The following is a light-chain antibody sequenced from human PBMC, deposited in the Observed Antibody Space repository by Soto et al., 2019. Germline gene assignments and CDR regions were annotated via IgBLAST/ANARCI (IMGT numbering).Light chain of an antibody. CDR1: QSISSW. V-gene: IGKV1-5*01. CDR3: QQYNSSLYT. J-gene: IGKJ2*01. Sequence: DIQMTQSPSTLSASVGDRVTITCRASQSISSWLAWYQQKPGKAPKLLIYDASSLESGVPSRFSGSGSGTEFXLTISXXXXXDFATYYCQQYNSSLYTFGQGTKLEXK. CDR2: DAS.